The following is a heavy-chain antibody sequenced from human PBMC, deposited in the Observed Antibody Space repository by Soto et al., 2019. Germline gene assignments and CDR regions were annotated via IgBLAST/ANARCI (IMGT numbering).Heavy chain of an antibody. Sequence: ASVNVSCKASGYTFTSYDINWVRQATGQGLEWMGWMNPNSGNTGYAQKFQGRVTMTRNTSISTAYMELSSLRSEDTAVYYCARVGLYCSGGSCYPTYMDVWGKGTTVTVSS. CDR2: MNPNSGNT. CDR1: GYTFTSYD. D-gene: IGHD2-15*01. V-gene: IGHV1-8*01. CDR3: ARVGLYCSGGSCYPTYMDV. J-gene: IGHJ6*03.